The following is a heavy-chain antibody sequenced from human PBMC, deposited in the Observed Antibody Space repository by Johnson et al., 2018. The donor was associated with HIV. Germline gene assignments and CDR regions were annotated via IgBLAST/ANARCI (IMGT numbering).Heavy chain of an antibody. V-gene: IGHV3-20*04. CDR2: ISWNGGST. Sequence: VQLVESGGGVVRPGGSLRLSCAASGFTFDDYGMSWVRQTPGKGLEWVSGISWNGGSTGYADSVKGRFTISRDNSKNTLYLQMNSLRAEDTAVYYCARVRRSGTYYVDAFDIWGQGTMVTVSS. J-gene: IGHJ3*02. D-gene: IGHD1-26*01. CDR3: ARVRRSGTYYVDAFDI. CDR1: GFTFDDYG.